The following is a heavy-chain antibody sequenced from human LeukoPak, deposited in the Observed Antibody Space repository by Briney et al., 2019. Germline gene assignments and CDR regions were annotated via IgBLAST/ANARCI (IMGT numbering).Heavy chain of an antibody. CDR3: AKGLGPTAVPLWVAFDI. V-gene: IGHV3-23*01. J-gene: IGHJ3*02. CDR1: GFTFSSYA. Sequence: GGSLRLSCAASGFTFSSYAMSWVRQAPGKGLEWVSAVSGSGGSTYYADSVKGRFTISRDNSKNTLYLQMNSLRAEDTAVYYCAKGLGPTAVPLWVAFDIWGQGTMVTVSS. D-gene: IGHD2-21*02. CDR2: VSGSGGST.